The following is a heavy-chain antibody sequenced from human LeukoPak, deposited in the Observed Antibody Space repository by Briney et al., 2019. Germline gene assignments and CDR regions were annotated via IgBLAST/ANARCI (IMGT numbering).Heavy chain of an antibody. Sequence: GGSLRLSCAASGFSFKTYGMHWVRQGPGKGLEWVAVISYDGSNKWYADSVKGRFTISRDNSKNTLYLQMNSLRPEDTAVYFCAKDLNTYRYGSRDLQHWGQGILVTVSS. J-gene: IGHJ1*01. V-gene: IGHV3-30*18. D-gene: IGHD2-2*01. CDR1: GFSFKTYG. CDR2: ISYDGSNK. CDR3: AKDLNTYRYGSRDLQH.